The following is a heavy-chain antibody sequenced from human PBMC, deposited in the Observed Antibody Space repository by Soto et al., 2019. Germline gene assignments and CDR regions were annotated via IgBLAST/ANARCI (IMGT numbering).Heavy chain of an antibody. CDR3: AKDRMRITMIVPTSDAFDI. CDR1: VFTFISYA. Sequence: PGWSLRLSCASSVFTFISYAMSWVRQAPGKGLEWVSAISGSGGSTYYADSVKGRFTISRDNSKNTLYLQMNSLRAEDTAVYYCAKDRMRITMIVPTSDAFDIWGQGTMVTVSS. D-gene: IGHD3-22*01. V-gene: IGHV3-23*01. CDR2: ISGSGGST. J-gene: IGHJ3*02.